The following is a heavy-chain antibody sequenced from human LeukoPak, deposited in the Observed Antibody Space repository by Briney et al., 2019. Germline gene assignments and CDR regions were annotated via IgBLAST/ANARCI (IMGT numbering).Heavy chain of an antibody. J-gene: IGHJ4*02. V-gene: IGHV3-9*01. CDR1: GFTFDDYA. Sequence: PGGSLRLSCAASGFTFDDYAMHWVRQAPGKGLEWVSGISWNSGSIGYADSVKGRFTISRDNAKSSLYLQMNSLRAEDTALYYCAKDIGDDGVAGTDFDYWGQGTLVTASS. CDR2: ISWNSGSI. CDR3: AKDIGDDGVAGTDFDY. D-gene: IGHD6-19*01.